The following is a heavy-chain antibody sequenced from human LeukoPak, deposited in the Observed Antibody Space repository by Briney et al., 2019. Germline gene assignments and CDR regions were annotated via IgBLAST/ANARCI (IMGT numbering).Heavy chain of an antibody. CDR3: ARAGLTGRYNWFDP. D-gene: IGHD7-27*01. Sequence: SETLSLTCTVSGGSISSYYWSWIRQPPGKGLEWIGYIYYSGSTNYNPSLKSRVTISVDTSKNQFSLKLSSVTAADTAVYYRARAGLTGRYNWFDPWGQGTLVTVSS. J-gene: IGHJ5*02. CDR2: IYYSGST. CDR1: GGSISSYY. V-gene: IGHV4-59*01.